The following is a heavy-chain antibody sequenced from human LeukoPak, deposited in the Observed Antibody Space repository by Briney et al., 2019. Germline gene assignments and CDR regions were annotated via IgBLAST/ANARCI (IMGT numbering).Heavy chain of an antibody. Sequence: PGGSLRLSCAASGFTFSSYAMSWVRQAPGKGLEWVSAISGSGDSTYYADSVKGRFTISRDNSRNTLYLQMNSLRTEDTAIYYCAKDRYTSRAAGADYWGQGTLVTVSS. D-gene: IGHD6-13*01. CDR1: GFTFSSYA. CDR3: AKDRYTSRAAGADY. V-gene: IGHV3-23*01. J-gene: IGHJ4*02. CDR2: ISGSGDST.